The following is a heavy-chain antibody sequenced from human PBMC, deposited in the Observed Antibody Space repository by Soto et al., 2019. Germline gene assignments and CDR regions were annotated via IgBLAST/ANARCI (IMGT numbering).Heavy chain of an antibody. CDR1: GYTLTELS. J-gene: IGHJ4*02. Sequence: ASVKVSSKVSGYTLTELSMHWVRQAPGKGLEWMGGFDPEDGETIYAQKFQGRVTMTEDTSTDTAYMELSSLRSEDTAVYYCATGAGVFSGSYYGYWGQGTLVTVSS. D-gene: IGHD1-26*01. CDR2: FDPEDGET. V-gene: IGHV1-24*01. CDR3: ATGAGVFSGSYYGY.